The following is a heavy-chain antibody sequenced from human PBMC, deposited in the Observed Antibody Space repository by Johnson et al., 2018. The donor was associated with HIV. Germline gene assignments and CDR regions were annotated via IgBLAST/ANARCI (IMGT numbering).Heavy chain of an antibody. CDR1: GFTVSRNY. D-gene: IGHD6-19*01. Sequence: VQLVESGGGLVQPGGSLRLSCAASGFTVSRNYMSWVRQAPGKGLEWVSVVYSGGSTYYADSVKGRFTISRDNAKNSLYLHMNTLRAEDTALYYCARVVSVAVAGSRQGAVGAFDMWGQGTMVTVSS. CDR2: VYSGGST. CDR3: ARVVSVAVAGSRQGAVGAFDM. V-gene: IGHV3-66*01. J-gene: IGHJ3*02.